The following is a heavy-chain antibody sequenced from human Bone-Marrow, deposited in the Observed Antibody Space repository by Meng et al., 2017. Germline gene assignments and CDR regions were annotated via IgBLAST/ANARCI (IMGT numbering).Heavy chain of an antibody. CDR3: AREYCSGGSCYSYFDY. CDR1: GGTYSCHA. D-gene: IGHD2-15*01. CDR2: IIPIFGTA. J-gene: IGHJ4*02. Sequence: VRVGHGGAGVKKPGVSVKVSCKAPGGTYSCHAISWVRQAPGKGVEWMGGIIPIFGTANYAQKFQGRVTITADESTSTAYMELSSLRSEDTAVYYCAREYCSGGSCYSYFDYWGQGTLVTVSS. V-gene: IGHV1-69*01.